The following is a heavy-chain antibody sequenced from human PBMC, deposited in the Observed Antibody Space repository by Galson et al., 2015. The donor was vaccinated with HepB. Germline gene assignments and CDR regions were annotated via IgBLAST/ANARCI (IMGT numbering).Heavy chain of an antibody. CDR1: GYTFTSYA. Sequence: SVKVSCKASGYTFTSYAMHWVRQAPGQRLEWMGWINAGNGNTKYSQKFQGRVTITRDTSASTAYMELSSLRSEDTAVYYCARVASGITGTTYNYYYYGMDVWGQVTTVTVSS. CDR2: INAGNGNT. V-gene: IGHV1-3*01. CDR3: ARVASGITGTTYNYYYYGMDV. J-gene: IGHJ6*02. D-gene: IGHD1-7*01.